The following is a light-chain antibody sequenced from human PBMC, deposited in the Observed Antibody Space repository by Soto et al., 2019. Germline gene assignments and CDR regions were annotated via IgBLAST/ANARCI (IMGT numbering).Light chain of an antibody. Sequence: QSVLTQPPSASGTPRQRVIVSCSGSNSNIGRNHVYWYQQLPGTAPKLLIHTTSARPSGVPDRFSGSKSGTSASLTISGLRSDDEADYYCATWDDGLNWVFGGGTKVTVL. J-gene: IGLJ3*02. V-gene: IGLV1-47*01. CDR1: NSNIGRNH. CDR2: TTS. CDR3: ATWDDGLNWV.